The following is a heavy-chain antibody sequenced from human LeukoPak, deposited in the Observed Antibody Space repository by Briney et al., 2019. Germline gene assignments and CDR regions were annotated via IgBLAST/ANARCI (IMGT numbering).Heavy chain of an antibody. J-gene: IGHJ4*02. V-gene: IGHV3-11*01. Sequence: PGGSLRLSCAASGFTFSDYYMSWIRQAPGKGLEWVSYISSSGSTIYYADSVKGRFTISRDNSKNTLYLQMNSLRTEDTAVYYCAKKGYNWNDVFDYWGQGTLVTVSS. CDR2: ISSSGSTI. D-gene: IGHD1-1*01. CDR3: AKKGYNWNDVFDY. CDR1: GFTFSDYY.